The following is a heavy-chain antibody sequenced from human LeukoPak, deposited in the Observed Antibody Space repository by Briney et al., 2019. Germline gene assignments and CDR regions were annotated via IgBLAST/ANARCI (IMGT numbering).Heavy chain of an antibody. J-gene: IGHJ5*02. V-gene: IGHV4-30-4*01. Sequence: PSQTLSLTCTVSGGSISSGDYYLSWIRQPPGKGLEWIGYIYYSGSTYYNPSLKSRVTISVDTSKNQFSLKLSSVTAADTAVYYCAREGFYGGYDHWGQGTLVTVSS. CDR1: GGSISSGDYY. CDR3: AREGFYGGYDH. CDR2: IYYSGST. D-gene: IGHD5-12*01.